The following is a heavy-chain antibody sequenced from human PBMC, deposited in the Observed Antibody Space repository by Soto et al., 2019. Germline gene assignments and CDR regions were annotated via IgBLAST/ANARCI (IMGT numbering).Heavy chain of an antibody. V-gene: IGHV3-48*03. CDR3: ARYGTRADW. D-gene: IGHD3-9*01. CDR1: GFNFRNFE. J-gene: IGHJ1*01. CDR2: ISSTGVTT. Sequence: GGSLRLSCAAYGFNFRNFEMNWVRKAPGKGLEWVSYISSTGVTTYYAESVEGRFTISRDNAKSSLFLHLRSLRVEDTAIYYCARYGTRADWWGLGTQVTVSS.